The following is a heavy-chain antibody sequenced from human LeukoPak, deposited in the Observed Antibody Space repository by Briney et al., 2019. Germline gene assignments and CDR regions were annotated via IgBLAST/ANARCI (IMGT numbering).Heavy chain of an antibody. V-gene: IGHV3-23*01. CDR3: TKDNYGGIFAS. D-gene: IGHD4-17*01. Sequence: TGGSLRLPCAASGFTFSAYGMSWVRQAPGKGLEWVSHISDTVRDTWYANSVKGRFIISRDNSRDTVYLQMSSLRPEDTALYFCTKDNYGGIFASWGQGTLVTVSS. J-gene: IGHJ4*02. CDR2: ISDTVRDT. CDR1: GFTFSAYG.